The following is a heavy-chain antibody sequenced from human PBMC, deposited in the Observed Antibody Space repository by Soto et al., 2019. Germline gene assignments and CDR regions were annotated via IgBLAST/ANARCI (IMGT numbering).Heavy chain of an antibody. CDR2: VIPFSGAA. Sequence: QVQLVQSGTEVKRPGSSVKVSCKSSGGAFVSYAITWVRQAPGQGLEWMGGVIPFSGAADYAQRFQGRVILTADTSASTAYMEVSSLRSDDTAVYFCARDIGGGLHPWGQGTLVIVSS. CDR3: ARDIGGGLHP. D-gene: IGHD3-16*01. CDR1: GGAFVSYA. J-gene: IGHJ5*02. V-gene: IGHV1-69*06.